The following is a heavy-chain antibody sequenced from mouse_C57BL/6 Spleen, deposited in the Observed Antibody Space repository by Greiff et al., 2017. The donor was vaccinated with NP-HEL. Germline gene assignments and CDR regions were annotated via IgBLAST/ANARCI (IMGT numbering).Heavy chain of an antibody. V-gene: IGHV5-6*02. CDR1: GFTFSSYG. J-gene: IGHJ2*01. D-gene: IGHD1-1*01. CDR2: ISSGGSYT. Sequence: EVNVVESGGDLVKPGGSLKLSCAASGFTFSSYGMSWVRQTPDKRLEWVATISSGGSYTYYPDSVKGRFTISRDNAKNTLYLQMSSLKSEDTAMYYCARRGTTVVALYYFDYWGQGTTLTVSS. CDR3: ARRGTTVVALYYFDY.